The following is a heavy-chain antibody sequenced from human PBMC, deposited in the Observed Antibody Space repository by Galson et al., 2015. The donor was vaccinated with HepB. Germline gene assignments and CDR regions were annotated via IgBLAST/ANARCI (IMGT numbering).Heavy chain of an antibody. Sequence: SLRLSCAASGFTFSSYAMSWVRQAPGKGLEWVSAISGSGGSTYYADSVKGRFTISRENAKNSLYLQVNSLRAGDTAVYYCARDGGGTGGYYYYGMDVWGQGTTVTVSS. CDR1: GFTFSSYA. CDR3: ARDGGGTGGYYYYGMDV. D-gene: IGHD2-21*01. V-gene: IGHV3-23*01. J-gene: IGHJ6*02. CDR2: ISGSGGST.